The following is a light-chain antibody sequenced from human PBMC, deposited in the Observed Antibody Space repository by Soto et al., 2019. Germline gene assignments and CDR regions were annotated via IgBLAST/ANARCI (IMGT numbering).Light chain of an antibody. CDR1: SSDVGGYNY. V-gene: IGLV2-8*01. CDR3: SSYAGRNNFV. Sequence: QSALTQPPSASGSPGQSVTISCTGTSSDVGGYNYVSWYQQHPGKAPKLMIYGVSKRPSGVPDRFSGSKSGNTASLTASGLQAEDEADYYCSSYAGRNNFVFGTGTKVTVL. J-gene: IGLJ1*01. CDR2: GVS.